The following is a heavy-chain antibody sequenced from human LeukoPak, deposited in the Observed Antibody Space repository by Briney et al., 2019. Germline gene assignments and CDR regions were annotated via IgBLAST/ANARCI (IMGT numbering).Heavy chain of an antibody. Sequence: ASVKVSCKASGYTFTSYGISWVRQAPGQGLEWMGWISAYNGNTNYAQKLQGRVTMTTDTSTSTAYMELRSLRSDDTAVYYCARARPYDILTGYQDKVYYFDYWGQGTLVTVSS. CDR3: ARARPYDILTGYQDKVYYFDY. CDR1: GYTFTSYG. D-gene: IGHD3-9*01. CDR2: ISAYNGNT. J-gene: IGHJ4*02. V-gene: IGHV1-18*01.